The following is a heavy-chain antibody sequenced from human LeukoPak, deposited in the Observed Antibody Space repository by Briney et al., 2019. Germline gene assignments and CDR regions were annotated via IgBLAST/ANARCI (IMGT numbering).Heavy chain of an antibody. V-gene: IGHV4-61*02. J-gene: IGHJ4*02. CDR1: GGSISSGSYY. CDR2: IYTSGST. Sequence: SETLSLTCTVSGGSISSGSYYWSWIRQPAGKGLEWIGRIYTSGSTNYNPSLKSRVTISVDTSKNQFSLKLSSVTAADTAVYYCARGRKTVNGMPGSYWGQGTLVTVSS. CDR3: ARGRKTVNGMPGSY. D-gene: IGHD6-19*01.